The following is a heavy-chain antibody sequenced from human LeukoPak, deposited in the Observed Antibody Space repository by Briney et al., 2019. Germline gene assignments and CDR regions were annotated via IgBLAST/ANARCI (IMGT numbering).Heavy chain of an antibody. CDR1: GFTFSNVW. D-gene: IGHD2-8*01. J-gene: IGHJ4*02. CDR3: TTGNAIPDPDY. CDR2: IKSKTDGGAT. V-gene: IGHV3-15*01. Sequence: GGSLRLSCAASGFTFSNVWMSWVRQAPGKGLEWVGRIKSKTDGGATDFAAPVKGRFTISRDDSKTTLYLQMNSLKTEDTALYYCTTGNAIPDPDYWGQGTLVTVSS.